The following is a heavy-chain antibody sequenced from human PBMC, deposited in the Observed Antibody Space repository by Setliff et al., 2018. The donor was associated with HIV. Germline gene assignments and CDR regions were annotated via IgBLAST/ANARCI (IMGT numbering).Heavy chain of an antibody. CDR3: ARGLLEMATTPPPLGY. D-gene: IGHD5-12*01. Sequence: GASVKVSCKASGYTFTNFGISWVRQAPGQGLEWMGWISAYNGSTNYAQKLQGRVTMTRDTSTSTVYMELSSLRSEDTAVYYCARGLLEMATTPPPLGYWGQGTLVTVSS. CDR2: ISAYNGST. CDR1: GYTFTNFG. V-gene: IGHV1-18*01. J-gene: IGHJ4*02.